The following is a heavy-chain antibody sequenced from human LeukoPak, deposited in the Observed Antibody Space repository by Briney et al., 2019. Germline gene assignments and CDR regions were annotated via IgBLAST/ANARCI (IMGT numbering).Heavy chain of an antibody. CDR1: GGPISSYY. CDR2: IYYSGST. V-gene: IGHV4-59*08. Sequence: SETLSLTCTVSGGPISSYYWSWIRQPPGKGLEWIGYIYYSGSTNYNPSLKSRVTISVDTSKNQFSLKLSSVTAADTAVYYCARHVGYCSGGSCYSEPSFDYWGQGTLVTVSS. CDR3: ARHVGYCSGGSCYSEPSFDY. J-gene: IGHJ4*02. D-gene: IGHD2-15*01.